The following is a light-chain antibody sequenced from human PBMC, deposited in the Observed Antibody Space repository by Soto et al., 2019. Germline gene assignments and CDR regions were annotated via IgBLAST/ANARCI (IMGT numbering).Light chain of an antibody. J-gene: IGKJ1*01. Sequence: EIVLTQSPGTLSLSPGERVILSCRASQSVSSNYIGWYQQKIGQAPRLLIYGASSRATGTPDRFSGSGSGTDFTLTISRLEPEDSGVYYCHQYGSSPWTFGQGTKVEIK. CDR2: GAS. V-gene: IGKV3-20*01. CDR1: QSVSSNY. CDR3: HQYGSSPWT.